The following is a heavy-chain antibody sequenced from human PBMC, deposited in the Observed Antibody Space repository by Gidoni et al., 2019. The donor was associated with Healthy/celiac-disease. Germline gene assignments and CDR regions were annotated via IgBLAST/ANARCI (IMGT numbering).Heavy chain of an antibody. D-gene: IGHD3-22*01. CDR1: GGTFSSYA. Sequence: QVQLVQSGAEVKKPGSSVKVSCKASGGTFSSYAISWVRQAPGQGLEWMGGIIPIFGTANYAQKFQGRVMITADESTSTAYMELSSLRSEDTAVYYCARGDYYYDSSGYYYVSFFQHWGQGTLVTVSS. CDR2: IIPIFGTA. CDR3: ARGDYYYDSSGYYYVSFFQH. V-gene: IGHV1-69*01. J-gene: IGHJ1*01.